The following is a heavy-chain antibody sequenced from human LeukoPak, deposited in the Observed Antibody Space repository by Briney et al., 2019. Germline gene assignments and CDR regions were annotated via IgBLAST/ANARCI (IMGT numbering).Heavy chain of an antibody. V-gene: IGHV3-48*02. D-gene: IGHD3-22*01. Sequence: GRSLRLSCAASGFTFSRDGIHWVRQAPGQGLEWLAYISFSSSPIHYADSVKGRFTISRDNAKNSLYLQMNSLRDDDTAVYYCASVGRADSHDQYLQHWGQGTLVTVSS. CDR2: ISFSSSPI. CDR3: ASVGRADSHDQYLQH. CDR1: GFTFSRDG. J-gene: IGHJ1*01.